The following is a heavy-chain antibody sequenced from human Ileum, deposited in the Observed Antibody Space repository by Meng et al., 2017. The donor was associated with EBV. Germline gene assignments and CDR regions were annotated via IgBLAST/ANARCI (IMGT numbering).Heavy chain of an antibody. CDR2: VNYNGDS. D-gene: IGHD1-26*01. Sequence: EPLQHPGPGLVSPSETLSLTCTVSGASVTSSGYYWSWLRQSPGKGLEWLGYVNYNGDSTYNPSLKSRVTIFIDTSKKQFYLNLTSATAADTAIYYCARDLRVGGAFDYWGQGTLVTVSS. CDR1: GASVTSSGYY. J-gene: IGHJ4*02. CDR3: ARDLRVGGAFDY. V-gene: IGHV4-61*08.